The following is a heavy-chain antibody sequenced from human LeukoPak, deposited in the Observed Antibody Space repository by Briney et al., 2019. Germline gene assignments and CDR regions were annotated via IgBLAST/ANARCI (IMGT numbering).Heavy chain of an antibody. CDR3: ARCYYGSGSYYMYYFDY. D-gene: IGHD3-10*01. Sequence: SVKVSCKASGGTFSSYAISWVRQAPGQGLEWMGGIIPIFGTANYAQRFQGRVTITADESTSTAYMELSSLRSEDTAVYYCARCYYGSGSYYMYYFDYWGQGTLVTVSS. CDR1: GGTFSSYA. V-gene: IGHV1-69*01. J-gene: IGHJ4*02. CDR2: IIPIFGTA.